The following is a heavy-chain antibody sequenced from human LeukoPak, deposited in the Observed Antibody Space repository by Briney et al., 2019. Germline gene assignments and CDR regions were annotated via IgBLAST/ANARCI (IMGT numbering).Heavy chain of an antibody. CDR2: ISGSGGST. CDR1: GFTFSSYA. V-gene: IGHV3-23*01. Sequence: PGGSLRLSCAASGFTFSSYAMSWVRQAPGKGLEWVSAISGSGGSTYYADSVKGRFTISRDNSKNTLYLQMNSLRAEDTAVYYCAKYGDRAVAGILFDYWGQGTLVSVSS. D-gene: IGHD6-19*01. J-gene: IGHJ4*02. CDR3: AKYGDRAVAGILFDY.